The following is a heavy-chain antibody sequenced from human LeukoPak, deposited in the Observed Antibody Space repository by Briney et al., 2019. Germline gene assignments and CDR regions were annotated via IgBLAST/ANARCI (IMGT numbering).Heavy chain of an antibody. J-gene: IGHJ6*04. CDR2: MNPNSGNT. CDR1: GGTFSSYA. V-gene: IGHV1-8*02. D-gene: IGHD3-9*01. CDR3: ATYINWSATSV. Sequence: ASVKVSCKASGGTFSSYAISWVRQAPGQGLEWMGWMNPNSGNTGYAQKFQGRVTMTRNTSISTAYMELSSLRSEDTAVYYCATYINWSATSVWGKGTTVTISS.